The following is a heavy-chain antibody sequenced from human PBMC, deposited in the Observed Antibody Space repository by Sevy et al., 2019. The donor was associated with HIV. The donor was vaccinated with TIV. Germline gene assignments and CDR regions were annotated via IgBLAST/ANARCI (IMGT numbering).Heavy chain of an antibody. V-gene: IGHV3-30*01. CDR2: ISHDERYK. CDR1: GFSFSNYD. J-gene: IGHJ4*02. D-gene: IGHD2-21*02. Sequence: GGSLRLSCAASGFSFSNYDMHWVRQAPGKGLDWVAVISHDERYKNYAESVKVRFTISRDHFKNTLFLQMDARRPEDTAVYFCARLVSCGGDCYYLDSWGQGALVTVSS. CDR3: ARLVSCGGDCYYLDS.